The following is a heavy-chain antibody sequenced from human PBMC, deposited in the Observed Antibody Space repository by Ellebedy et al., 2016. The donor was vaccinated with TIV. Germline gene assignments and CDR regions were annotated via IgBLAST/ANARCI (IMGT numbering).Heavy chain of an antibody. D-gene: IGHD6-19*01. CDR1: GYTFTSYY. Sequence: ASVKVSCKASGYTFTSYYVHWVRQAPGQGLEWMGIINPSGGSTSYAQKFQGRVTMTRDTSTSTVYMELSSLRSEDTAVYYCARGGGPGIAVAGTTPGDYWGQGTLVTVSS. V-gene: IGHV1-46*01. CDR3: ARGGGPGIAVAGTTPGDY. CDR2: INPSGGST. J-gene: IGHJ4*02.